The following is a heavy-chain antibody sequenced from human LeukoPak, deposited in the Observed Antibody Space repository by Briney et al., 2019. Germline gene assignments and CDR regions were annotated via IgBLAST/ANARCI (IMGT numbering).Heavy chain of an antibody. Sequence: PGGSLRLSCAASGFTFSSYAMSWVRQAPGKGLEWVSAISGSGGSTYYADSVKGRFTISRDTSKNTLYLQMNSLTAEDTAVYYCARDRRYYGSGSQGGFDYWGQGTLVTVSS. CDR2: ISGSGGST. CDR1: GFTFSSYA. V-gene: IGHV3-23*01. D-gene: IGHD3-10*01. J-gene: IGHJ4*02. CDR3: ARDRRYYGSGSQGGFDY.